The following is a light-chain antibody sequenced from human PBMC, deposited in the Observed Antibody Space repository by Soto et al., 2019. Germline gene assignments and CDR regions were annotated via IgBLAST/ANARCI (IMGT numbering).Light chain of an antibody. CDR3: QQCDNFPPT. CDR2: DAS. Sequence: DIHMTQSPSSLSASLGDRVTITCQASQDISTCLNWYQQKPGTAPQILIYDASNLETGVAASFSGSGSGTTFTFTISSLQPEDTATYFGQQCDNFPPTFGRGTNVAV. CDR1: QDISTC. J-gene: IGKJ3*01. V-gene: IGKV1-33*01.